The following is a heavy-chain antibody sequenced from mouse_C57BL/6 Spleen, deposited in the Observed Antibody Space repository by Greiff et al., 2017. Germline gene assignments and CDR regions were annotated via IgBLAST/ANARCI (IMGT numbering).Heavy chain of an antibody. CDR3: ARGEIYYDEEGAFDY. Sequence: EVQLQQSGPGLVKPSQSLSLTCSVTGYSITSGYYWNWIRQFPGNKLEWMGYISYDGSNNYNPSLKNRISITRDTSKNQFFLKLNSVTTEDTATYYCARGEIYYDEEGAFDYWGQGTTLTVSS. V-gene: IGHV3-6*01. D-gene: IGHD2-4*01. CDR2: ISYDGSN. CDR1: GYSITSGYY. J-gene: IGHJ2*01.